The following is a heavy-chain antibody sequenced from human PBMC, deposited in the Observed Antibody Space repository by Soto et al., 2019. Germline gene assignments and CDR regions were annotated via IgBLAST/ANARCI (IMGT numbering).Heavy chain of an antibody. CDR2: INDSGGTT. J-gene: IGHJ4*02. CDR3: AKRGVYFFDY. Sequence: GGSLRLSCAASGFTFSSYWMHWVRQAPGKGLEWVSSINDSGGTTIYADSVKGRFTISRGNSKNTLYLQVNSLRSEDTAVYYCAKRGVYFFDYWGQGTLVTVSS. V-gene: IGHV3-23*01. CDR1: GFTFSSYW. D-gene: IGHD1-26*01.